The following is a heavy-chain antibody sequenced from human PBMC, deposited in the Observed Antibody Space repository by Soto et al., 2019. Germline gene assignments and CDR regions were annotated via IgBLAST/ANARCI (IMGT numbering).Heavy chain of an antibody. J-gene: IGHJ6*02. V-gene: IGHV3-23*01. CDR1: GFTFSSYA. Sequence: GGSLRLSCAASGFTFSSYAMSWARQAPGKGLEWVSAISGSGGSTYYADSVKGRFTISRDNSKNTLYLQMNSLRAEDTAVYYCAKDLRSRFWYDSSGYYYYYGMDVWGQGTTVTVSS. CDR3: AKDLRSRFWYDSSGYYYYYGMDV. CDR2: ISGSGGST. D-gene: IGHD3-22*01.